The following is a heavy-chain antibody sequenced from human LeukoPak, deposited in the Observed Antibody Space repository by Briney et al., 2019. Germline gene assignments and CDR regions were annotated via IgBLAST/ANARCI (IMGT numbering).Heavy chain of an antibody. Sequence: SETLSLTCTVSGYSISTGYYWGWIRQPPGKGLEWIGSIYHSGTTYYNPSLKRRVTISVDTSKNQFSLKLNSVTAADTAVYYCARDGGYGGYDDYWGQGNLVTVSS. D-gene: IGHD5-12*01. CDR2: IYHSGTT. CDR3: ARDGGYGGYDDY. J-gene: IGHJ4*02. V-gene: IGHV4-38-2*02. CDR1: GYSISTGYY.